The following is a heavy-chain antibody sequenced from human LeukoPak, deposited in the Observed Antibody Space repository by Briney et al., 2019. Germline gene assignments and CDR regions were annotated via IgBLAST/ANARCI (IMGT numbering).Heavy chain of an antibody. CDR1: GSSTSIHY. D-gene: IGHD2-2*02. CDR2: VFYSGNS. Sequence: SETLSLTCTVSGSSTSIHYWSWVRQPLGKGLEWIGYVFYSGNSNYNPSFTSRLTMSVDTSTTQFSLKLTSVTAADTAVYYCATIYPLGYFDLWGQGTLVTVSS. V-gene: IGHV4-59*11. J-gene: IGHJ4*02. CDR3: ATIYPLGYFDL.